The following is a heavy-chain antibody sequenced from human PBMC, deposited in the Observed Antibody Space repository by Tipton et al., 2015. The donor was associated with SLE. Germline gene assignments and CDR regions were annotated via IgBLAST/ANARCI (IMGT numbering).Heavy chain of an antibody. CDR3: ARGPYYYMDV. CDR2: IYYSGFT. J-gene: IGHJ6*03. Sequence: TLSLTCTVSGGSISSGYWSWIRQPPGKGLEWIGYIYYSGFTDYNPSLKSRVTMSLDTSKNQFSMKMSSVTAADTAVYYCARGPYYYMDVWGKGTTVTVSS. V-gene: IGHV4-59*12. CDR1: GGSISSGY.